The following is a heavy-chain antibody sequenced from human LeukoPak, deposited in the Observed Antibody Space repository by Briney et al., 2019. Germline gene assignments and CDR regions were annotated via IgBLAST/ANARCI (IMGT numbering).Heavy chain of an antibody. V-gene: IGHV4-4*09. Sequence: PSETLSLTCTVSGDSISTYYWSWIRQPPGKGLEWIGCICNSGGTNYNPSLKSRVTISVDTSKNQFSLNLSSVTAADTAVYYCAKTGRPNNSGWYRWFDPWGQGILVTVAS. D-gene: IGHD6-19*01. CDR1: GDSISTYY. CDR2: ICNSGGT. CDR3: AKTGRPNNSGWYRWFDP. J-gene: IGHJ5*02.